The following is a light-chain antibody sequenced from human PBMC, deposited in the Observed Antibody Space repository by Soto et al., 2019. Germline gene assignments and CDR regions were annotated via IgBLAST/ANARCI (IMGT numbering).Light chain of an antibody. Sequence: QSALTQPASVSGSPGQSITISCTGTNSDVGSYNLVSWYQHHPGKAPKLMIYEVSRRPSGVSNRFSGSKSDNTASLTISGLRAEDEAHYHCCSYAGSRTVVFGGGTKLTVL. CDR2: EVS. CDR1: NSDVGSYNL. J-gene: IGLJ3*02. V-gene: IGLV2-23*02. CDR3: CSYAGSRTVV.